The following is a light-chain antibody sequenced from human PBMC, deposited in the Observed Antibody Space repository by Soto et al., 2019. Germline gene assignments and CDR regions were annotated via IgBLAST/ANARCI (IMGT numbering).Light chain of an antibody. CDR2: DTN. CDR3: FLPDGGLRPV. V-gene: IGLV7-46*01. CDR1: SGTVTTSHF. Sequence: QAVVTQEPSLTVSPGGTVTLTCGSSSGTVTTSHFPYWIQQKPGQAPRTLIYDTNRKHSWTPARFSGSLLGDKAALTLSGAQPEDEADYYCFLPDGGLRPVFGGGTKLTVL. J-gene: IGLJ3*02.